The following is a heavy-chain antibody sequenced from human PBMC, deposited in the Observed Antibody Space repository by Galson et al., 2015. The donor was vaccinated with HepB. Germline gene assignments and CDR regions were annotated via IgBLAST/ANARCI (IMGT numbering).Heavy chain of an antibody. CDR3: ARAPFYSSGWYVFDY. CDR1: GFTFSSYE. Sequence: SLRLSCAASGFTFSSYEMNWVRQAPGKGLEWVSYISSSGSTIYYADSVKGRFTISRDNAKNSLYLQMNSLRAEDTAVYYCARAPFYSSGWYVFDYWGQGTLVTVSS. J-gene: IGHJ4*02. D-gene: IGHD6-19*01. V-gene: IGHV3-48*03. CDR2: ISSSGSTI.